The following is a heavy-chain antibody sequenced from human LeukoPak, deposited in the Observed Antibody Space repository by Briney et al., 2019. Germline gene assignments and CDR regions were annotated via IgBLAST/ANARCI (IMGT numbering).Heavy chain of an antibody. CDR1: GFTFSSYA. V-gene: IGHV3-30*01. J-gene: IGHJ4*02. CDR3: ARVEGGYSYGYY. CDR2: ISYDGSNK. D-gene: IGHD5-18*01. Sequence: GGSLRLSCAASGFTFSSYAMHWVRQAPGKGLEWVAVISYDGSNKYYADSVKGRFTISRDNSKNTLYLQMNSLRAEDTAVYYCARVEGGYSYGYYWGQGTLVTVSS.